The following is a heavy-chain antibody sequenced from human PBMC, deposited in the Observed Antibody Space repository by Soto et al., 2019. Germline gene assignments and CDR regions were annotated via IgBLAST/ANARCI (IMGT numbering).Heavy chain of an antibody. V-gene: IGHV3-64*01. D-gene: IGHD3-16*01. J-gene: IGHJ4*02. Sequence: KGRFTISRDNSKNMLYLQMGSLRTEDMAVYYCAREEEGGAGATECWGQGTLVTVSS. CDR3: AREEEGGAGATEC.